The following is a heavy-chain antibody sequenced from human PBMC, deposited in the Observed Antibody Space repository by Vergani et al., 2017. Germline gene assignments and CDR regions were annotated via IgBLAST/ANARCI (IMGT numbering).Heavy chain of an antibody. J-gene: IGHJ3*02. CDR1: GGSFSGYY. Sequence: QVQLQQWGAGLLKPSETLSLTCAVYGGSFSGYYWSWIRQPPGKGLEWIGEINHSGSTNYNPSLKSRVTISLDTAKKQFSRQLSSVTAADTAVYYCARGGVSPPVSNRRKRQAVDIWGQGTMVTVSS. CDR2: INHSGST. V-gene: IGHV4-34*01. D-gene: IGHD2-8*01. CDR3: ARGGVSPPVSNRRKRQAVDI.